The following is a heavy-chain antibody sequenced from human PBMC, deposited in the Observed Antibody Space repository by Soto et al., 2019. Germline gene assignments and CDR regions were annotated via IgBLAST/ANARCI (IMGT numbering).Heavy chain of an antibody. V-gene: IGHV3-30-3*01. J-gene: IGHJ4*02. CDR2: ISYDGSNK. Sequence: QVQLVESGGGVVQPGRSLRLSCAASGFTFSSYAMHWVRQAPGKGLEWVAVISYDGSNKYYADSVKGRFTISRDNSKNTLDLQVNSLRGEDTAVYYCAREPGEGSAAAGPFDYWGQGTLVTVSS. CDR3: AREPGEGSAAAGPFDY. D-gene: IGHD6-13*01. CDR1: GFTFSSYA.